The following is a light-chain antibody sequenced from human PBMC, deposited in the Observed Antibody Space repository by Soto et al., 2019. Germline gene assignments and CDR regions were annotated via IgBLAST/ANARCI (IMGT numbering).Light chain of an antibody. Sequence: ELGLTQSQANLSVSGEEGDTGGCIACHGISDSLAWYQQKPGQPPTLLIYATSTLATGVPARFSGSRSGTAFTLTLRSLQSEYFALSYCQPYHTSPGTFGGGTKVDIK. CDR2: ATS. CDR1: HGISDS. J-gene: IGKJ4*01. CDR3: QPYHTSPGT. V-gene: IGKV3-15*01.